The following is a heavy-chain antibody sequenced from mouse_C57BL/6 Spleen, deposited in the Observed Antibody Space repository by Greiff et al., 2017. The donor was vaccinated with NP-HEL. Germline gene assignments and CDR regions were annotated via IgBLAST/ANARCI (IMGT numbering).Heavy chain of an antibody. V-gene: IGHV1-53*01. J-gene: IGHJ2*01. Sequence: QVQLQQSGTELVKPGASVKLSCKASGYTFTSYWMHWVKQRPGQGLEWIGNINPSNGGTNYNEKFKSKATLTVDKSSSTAYMQLSSLTSEDSAVYYCARGATVVGGYFDYWGQGTTLTVSS. D-gene: IGHD1-1*01. CDR2: INPSNGGT. CDR3: ARGATVVGGYFDY. CDR1: GYTFTSYW.